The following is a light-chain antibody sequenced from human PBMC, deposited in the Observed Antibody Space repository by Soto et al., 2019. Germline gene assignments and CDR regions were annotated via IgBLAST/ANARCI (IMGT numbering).Light chain of an antibody. J-gene: IGLJ1*01. CDR3: RSYTSSSTLYV. V-gene: IGLV2-14*01. CDR1: SSDVGGYNY. Sequence: QSALTQPASVSGSPGQSITISCTGTSSDVGGYNYVSWYQQHPGKVPKLMIYDVSNRPSGVSNRFSGSKSGNTASLTISGLQAEDEADYYCRSYTSSSTLYVFGTGTKVTVL. CDR2: DVS.